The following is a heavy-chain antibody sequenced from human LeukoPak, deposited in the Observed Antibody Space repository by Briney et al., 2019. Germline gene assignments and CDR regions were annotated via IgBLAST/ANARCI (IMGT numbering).Heavy chain of an antibody. D-gene: IGHD4-23*01. Sequence: TPSETLSLTCAVSGASISSYFWSWIRQPPGKGLDWIGYIYYTGSTNYNPSLKSRVTISVDTSKNQFSLKLTSVTAADTAVYYCATLTTVVTPSYFDYWGQGSLVTVSS. J-gene: IGHJ4*02. CDR1: GASISSYF. CDR2: IYYTGST. V-gene: IGHV4-59*08. CDR3: ATLTTVVTPSYFDY.